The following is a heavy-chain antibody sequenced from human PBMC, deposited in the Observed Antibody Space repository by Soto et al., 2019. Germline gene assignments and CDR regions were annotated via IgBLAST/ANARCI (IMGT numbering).Heavy chain of an antibody. V-gene: IGHV3-48*04. D-gene: IGHD3-22*01. CDR3: ARPYYYDSSGYYYYYYGMDV. J-gene: IGHJ6*02. Sequence: PGGSLRLSCAASGFTFSSYSMNWVRQAPGKGLEWVSYISSSSSTIYYADSVKGRFTISRDNAKNSLYLQMNSLRAEDTAVYYCARPYYYDSSGYYYYYYGMDVWGQGTTVTVSS. CDR1: GFTFSSYS. CDR2: ISSSSSTI.